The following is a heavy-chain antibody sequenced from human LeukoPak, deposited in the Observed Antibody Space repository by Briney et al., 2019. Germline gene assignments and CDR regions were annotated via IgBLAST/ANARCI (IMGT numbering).Heavy chain of an antibody. Sequence: GGSLRLSCAASGFTLSSSNAMSWVRQAPGKGLEWVAVISYDGRNKYYADSVKGRFTISRDNSKNTLNLQMNSLRVEDTAVHYCARDVSGSLDYWGQGTLVTVSS. V-gene: IGHV3-30*04. D-gene: IGHD1-26*01. CDR2: ISYDGRNK. J-gene: IGHJ4*02. CDR1: GFTLSSSNA. CDR3: ARDVSGSLDY.